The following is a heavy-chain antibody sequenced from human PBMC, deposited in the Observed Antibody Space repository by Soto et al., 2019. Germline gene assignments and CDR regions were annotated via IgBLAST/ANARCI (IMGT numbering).Heavy chain of an antibody. Sequence: EVQLVESGGGLVQPGGSLSLSCAASGFTFSTYWMHWVRPAPGKGLVWVSRITNDGSGTYYVDSVEGRFTISRDNAKTTLYLQMNSLRAEYTAVYYCVRGDGDYYDGNGYLGRHWGQGTLVTVSS. CDR2: ITNDGSGT. J-gene: IGHJ4*02. CDR3: VRGDGDYYDGNGYLGRH. D-gene: IGHD3-22*01. V-gene: IGHV3-74*01. CDR1: GFTFSTYW.